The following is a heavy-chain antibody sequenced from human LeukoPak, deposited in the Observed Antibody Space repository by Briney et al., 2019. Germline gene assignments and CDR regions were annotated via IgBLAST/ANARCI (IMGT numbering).Heavy chain of an antibody. J-gene: IGHJ3*02. CDR1: GGSISSGGYY. CDR3: ATHSRPGSGGYENAFEI. V-gene: IGHV4-39*01. D-gene: IGHD5-12*01. CDR2: IYYGGNT. Sequence: SETLSLTCTVSGGSISSGGYYWSWIRQHPGKGLEWIGYIYYGGNTHYNPSLKSRVTMSVDTSKNQFSLKLNSVTAADTAVYYCATHSRPGSGGYENAFEIWGQGTMVTVSS.